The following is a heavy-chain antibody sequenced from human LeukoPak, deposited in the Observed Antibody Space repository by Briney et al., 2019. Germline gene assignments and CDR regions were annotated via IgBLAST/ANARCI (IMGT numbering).Heavy chain of an antibody. Sequence: SVKVSCKASGGTFSSYAISWVRQAPGQGLEWMGGIIPIFGTANYAQKFQGRVTITADESTSTAYMELSSLRSEDTAVYYCARESSGWKGGGSFDYWGQGTLVTVSS. V-gene: IGHV1-69*13. D-gene: IGHD6-19*01. CDR3: ARESSGWKGGGSFDY. CDR2: IIPIFGTA. J-gene: IGHJ4*02. CDR1: GGTFSSYA.